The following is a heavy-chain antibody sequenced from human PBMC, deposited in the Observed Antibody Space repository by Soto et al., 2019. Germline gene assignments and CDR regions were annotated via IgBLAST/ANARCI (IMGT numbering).Heavy chain of an antibody. CDR2: INPNSGGT. D-gene: IGHD3-10*01. CDR3: ARVKSGGSGDAFDI. J-gene: IGHJ3*02. V-gene: IGHV1-2*04. CDR1: GYTFTGYY. Sequence: ASVKVSCKASGYTFTGYYMHWVRQAPGQGLEWMGWINPNSGGTNYAQKFQGWVTMTRETSISTAYMELSRLRSDDTAVYYCARVKSGGSGDAFDIWGQGTMVTVSS.